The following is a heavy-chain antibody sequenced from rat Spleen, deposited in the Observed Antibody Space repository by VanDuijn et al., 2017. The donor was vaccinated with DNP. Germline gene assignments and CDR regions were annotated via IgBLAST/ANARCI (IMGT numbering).Heavy chain of an antibody. Sequence: EVQLVETGGGLVQPGRSLKLSCIASGFTFSSYWMFWVRQAPGEGLEWVASINPDGGSTYYPDSVKGRFTISRDNAENTVYLQMSSLRSEDTATYYCASWAPIAPLSTSNYWGQGVMVTVSS. CDR3: ASWAPIAPLSTSNY. CDR1: GFTFSSYW. D-gene: IGHD1-2*01. CDR2: INPDGGST. J-gene: IGHJ2*01. V-gene: IGHV5-58*01.